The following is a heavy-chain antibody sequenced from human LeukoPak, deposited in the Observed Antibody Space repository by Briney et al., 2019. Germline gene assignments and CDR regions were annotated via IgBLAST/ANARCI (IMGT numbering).Heavy chain of an antibody. CDR1: GFTFSSYA. J-gene: IGHJ4*02. CDR3: AKDHAVLLLWFGRGREKNYFDY. Sequence: GGSLRLSCAASGFTFSSYAMHWVRQAPGKGLEWVAVISYDGSNKYYADSVKGRFTISRDNSKNTLYLQMNSLRAEDTAVYYCAKDHAVLLLWFGRGREKNYFDYWGQGTLVTVSS. D-gene: IGHD3-10*01. CDR2: ISYDGSNK. V-gene: IGHV3-30*04.